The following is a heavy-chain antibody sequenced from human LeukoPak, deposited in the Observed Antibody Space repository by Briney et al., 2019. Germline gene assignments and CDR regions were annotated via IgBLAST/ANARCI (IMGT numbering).Heavy chain of an antibody. V-gene: IGHV1-46*01. J-gene: IGHJ5*02. CDR1: GYTFTRYF. Sequence: ASVKVSCKASGYTFTRYFIHWVRQPPGQGLEWMGIVNPSGGSTSYAQKFQGRVTMTTDTSTSTAYMELRSLRSDDTAVYYCARDMKRSRARWENLGFDPWGQGTLVTVSS. CDR3: ARDMKRSRARWENLGFDP. CDR2: VNPSGGST. D-gene: IGHD1-26*01.